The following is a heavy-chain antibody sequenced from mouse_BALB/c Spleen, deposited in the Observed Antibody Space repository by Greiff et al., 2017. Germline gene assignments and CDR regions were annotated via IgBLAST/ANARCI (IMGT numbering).Heavy chain of an antibody. CDR2: INSNGGST. CDR1: GFTFSSYG. CDR3: ARDPYRYDYAMDD. D-gene: IGHD2-14*01. Sequence: EVQLVESGGGLVQPGGSLKLSCAASGFTFSSYGMSWVRQTPDKRLELVATINSNGGSTYYPDSVKGRFTISRDNAKNTLYLQMSSLKSEDTAMYYCARDPYRYDYAMDDWGQGTSVTVSA. V-gene: IGHV5-6-3*01. J-gene: IGHJ4*01.